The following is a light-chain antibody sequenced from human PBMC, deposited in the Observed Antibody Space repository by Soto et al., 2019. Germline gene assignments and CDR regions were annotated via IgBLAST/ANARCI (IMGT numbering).Light chain of an antibody. J-gene: IGLJ1*01. V-gene: IGLV2-8*01. Sequence: QSALTQPPSASGSPGQSVAISCTGTSSDVGAYDYVSWYQHHPGKAPKLIIYEVTKRSSGVPDRCSGSKSGNTASLTVSGLHADDAADYYCSSYGGTNYPDVFGTGTKLTVL. CDR3: SSYGGTNYPDV. CDR1: SSDVGAYDY. CDR2: EVT.